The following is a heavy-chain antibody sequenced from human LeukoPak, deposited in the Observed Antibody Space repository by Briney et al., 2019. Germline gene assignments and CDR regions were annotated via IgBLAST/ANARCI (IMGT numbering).Heavy chain of an antibody. Sequence: GGSLRLSCAASGFSFSNFAMSWVRQAPGKGLEWVSAMSGSGYYTYYVESVKGRFTISRDNSKNTLYLHMNSLRADDTAVYYCAKMEGQRLYDYCMDVWGRGTTVTVSS. CDR1: GFSFSNFA. D-gene: IGHD3-3*01. J-gene: IGHJ6*03. CDR3: AKMEGQRLYDYCMDV. CDR2: MSGSGYYT. V-gene: IGHV3-23*01.